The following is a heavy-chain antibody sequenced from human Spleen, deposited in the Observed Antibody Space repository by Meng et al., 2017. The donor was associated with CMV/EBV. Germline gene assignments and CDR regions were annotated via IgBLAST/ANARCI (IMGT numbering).Heavy chain of an antibody. CDR3: ARDKWGTGNHWFDP. CDR2: INAGNGNT. Sequence: KASGYTFTSYAMHWVRQAPGQRLEWMGWINAGNGNTKYSQKFQGRVTITRDTSASTAYMELSSLRSEDTAVYYCARDKWGTGNHWFDPWGQGTLVTVSS. J-gene: IGHJ5*02. V-gene: IGHV1-3*01. D-gene: IGHD7-27*01. CDR1: GYTFTSYA.